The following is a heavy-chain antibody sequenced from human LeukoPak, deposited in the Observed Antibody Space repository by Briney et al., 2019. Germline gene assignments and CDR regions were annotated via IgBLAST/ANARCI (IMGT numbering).Heavy chain of an antibody. CDR2: ISASGST. CDR3: AREITVTRPFDY. V-gene: IGHV4-4*07. CDR1: NGSISIYY. D-gene: IGHD4-17*01. Sequence: SETLSLTCTVSNGSISIYYWSWVRQPAGKGLEWIGRISASGSTNYNPSLKSRVTMSVDTSKNQFSLKLSSVTAADTAVYYCAREITVTRPFDYWSQGTLVTVSS. J-gene: IGHJ4*02.